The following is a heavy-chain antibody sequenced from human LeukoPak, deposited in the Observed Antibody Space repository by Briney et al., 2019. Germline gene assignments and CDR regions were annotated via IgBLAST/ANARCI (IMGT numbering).Heavy chain of an antibody. CDR2: INHSGST. Sequence: KPSETLSLTCAVYGGSFSGYYWSWIRQPPGKGLEWIGEINHSGSTNYNPSLKSRVTISVDTSKNQFSLKLSSVTAADTAVYYCARLESMYYYDSSGYFDYWGQGTLVTVSS. CDR1: GGSFSGYY. V-gene: IGHV4-34*01. J-gene: IGHJ4*02. D-gene: IGHD3-22*01. CDR3: ARLESMYYYDSSGYFDY.